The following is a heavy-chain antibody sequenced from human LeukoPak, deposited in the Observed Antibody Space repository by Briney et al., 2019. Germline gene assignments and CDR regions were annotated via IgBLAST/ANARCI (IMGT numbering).Heavy chain of an antibody. J-gene: IGHJ4*02. CDR2: IYTGGNE. D-gene: IGHD3-3*01. CDR1: GFSVSSKY. V-gene: IGHV3-53*01. CDR3: ARGTYYDFWSGYGCYYFDY. Sequence: GGSLRLSCAASGFSVSSKYMSWVRQAPGKGLEWVSVIYTGGNEYYADSVKGRFTISRDNSKNMVYLQMNSLRAEDTALYYCARGTYYDFWSGYGCYYFDYWGQGTLVTVSS.